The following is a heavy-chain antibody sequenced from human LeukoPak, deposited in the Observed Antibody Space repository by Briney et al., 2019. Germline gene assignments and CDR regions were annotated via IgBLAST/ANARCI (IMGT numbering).Heavy chain of an antibody. CDR3: AKEGSNGDFDY. CDR2: ISYDGSNK. Sequence: PGGSLRLSCAASGFTFSSYDMHWVRQAPGKGLEWVTVISYDGSNKYYGDSVKGRFTISRDNSKNTLYLKMNGLRAEDTAVYYCAKEGSNGDFDYWGQGTLVTVSS. V-gene: IGHV3-30*18. J-gene: IGHJ4*02. CDR1: GFTFSSYD. D-gene: IGHD1-26*01.